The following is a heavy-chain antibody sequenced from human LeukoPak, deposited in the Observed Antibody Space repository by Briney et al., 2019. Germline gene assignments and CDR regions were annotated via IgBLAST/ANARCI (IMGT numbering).Heavy chain of an antibody. V-gene: IGHV5-51*01. Sequence: GESPKISCKGSGYSFTSNWIAWVRQMPGEGLEWMGIIYPGDSDTRYSPSFQGQVTISADKSISTAYLQWSSLKASDTAMYYCARLIVATTNYYYYGMDVWGQGTTVTVSS. D-gene: IGHD5-12*01. CDR3: ARLIVATTNYYYYGMDV. CDR2: IYPGDSDT. J-gene: IGHJ6*02. CDR1: GYSFTSNW.